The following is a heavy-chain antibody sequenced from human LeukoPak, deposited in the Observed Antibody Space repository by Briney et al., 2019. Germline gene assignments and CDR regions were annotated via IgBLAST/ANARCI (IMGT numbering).Heavy chain of an antibody. J-gene: IGHJ6*03. CDR2: INPNSGGT. V-gene: IGHV1-2*02. Sequence: GASVKVSCKPSGYTFTRYYMHWVRQAPGQGLEYMGWINPNSGGTNYAQKFQGRVTMTRDTSISTAYMELSRLRSDDTAVYYCARDSNGDFYSYYMDVWGKGTTVTVSS. CDR1: GYTFTRYY. CDR3: ARDSNGDFYSYYMDV. D-gene: IGHD2-8*01.